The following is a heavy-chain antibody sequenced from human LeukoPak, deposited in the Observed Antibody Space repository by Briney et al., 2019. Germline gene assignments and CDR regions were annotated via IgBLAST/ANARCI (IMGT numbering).Heavy chain of an antibody. V-gene: IGHV1-24*01. CDR3: VTGAPGADYFDY. D-gene: IGHD1-14*01. J-gene: IGHJ4*02. CDR2: FDPEDGET. Sequence: GASVKVSCKASGYTLTELSMHWVRQAPGKGLEWMGGFDPEDGETIYAQKFQGRVTMTEDTSTDTAYMELSSLRSEDTAVYYCVTGAPGADYFDYWGQGTLVTVSS. CDR1: GYTLTELS.